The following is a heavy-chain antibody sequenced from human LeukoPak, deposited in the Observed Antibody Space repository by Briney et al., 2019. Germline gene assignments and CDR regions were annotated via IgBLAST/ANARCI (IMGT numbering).Heavy chain of an antibody. D-gene: IGHD3-22*01. CDR3: ARMYYYASSGPFDY. CDR1: GGTFSSYA. Sequence: GASVKVSCKASGGTFSSYAISWVRQAPGQGLEWMGRIIPILGVANYAQKFQGRVTITADKSPSTAYMELSSLRSEDTAVYYCARMYYYASSGPFDYWGQGTLVTVSS. J-gene: IGHJ4*02. CDR2: IIPILGVA. V-gene: IGHV1-69*04.